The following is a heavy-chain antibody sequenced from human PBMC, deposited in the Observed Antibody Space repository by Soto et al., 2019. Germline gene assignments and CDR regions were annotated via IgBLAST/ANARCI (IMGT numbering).Heavy chain of an antibody. J-gene: IGHJ4*02. D-gene: IGHD5-18*01. Sequence: EVQLVESGGGLVQPGRSLRLSCAASGFTFDDYAMHWVRHAPGTGLEWVSGISWNSGSIGYADSVKGRCTISRDNAKNSLYLQMNSLRAEDTALYYGAQVKRGYSYGPLDRWGQGTLVTVAS. CDR3: AQVKRGYSYGPLDR. CDR2: ISWNSGSI. CDR1: GFTFDDYA. V-gene: IGHV3-9*01.